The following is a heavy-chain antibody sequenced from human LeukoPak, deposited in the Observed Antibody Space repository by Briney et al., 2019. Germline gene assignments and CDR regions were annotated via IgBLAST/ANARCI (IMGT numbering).Heavy chain of an antibody. CDR1: GGSISSGSYY. Sequence: SQTLSLTCTVSGGSISSGSYYWSWIRQPAGKGLEWIGRIYTSGSTNYNPSLKSRVTISVDTSKNQFSLKLSSVTAADTAVYYCARGSSGYYPYYLDYWGQGTLVTVSS. J-gene: IGHJ4*02. CDR2: IYTSGST. CDR3: ARGSSGYYPYYLDY. D-gene: IGHD3-22*01. V-gene: IGHV4-61*02.